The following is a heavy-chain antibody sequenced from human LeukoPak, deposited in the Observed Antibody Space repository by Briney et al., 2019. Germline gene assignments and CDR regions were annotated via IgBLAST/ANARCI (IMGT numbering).Heavy chain of an antibody. D-gene: IGHD3-22*01. J-gene: IGHJ4*02. CDR1: GGSFSGYY. CDR3: AIIVVDY. V-gene: IGHV4-34*01. CDR2: ISHSGST. Sequence: PSETLSLTCAVYGGSFSGYYWSWIRQPPGKGLEWIGEISHSGSTNYNPSLKSRVTMSIDTSKNQFSLKLSSVTAADTAVYYCAIIVVDYWGQGTLVTVSS.